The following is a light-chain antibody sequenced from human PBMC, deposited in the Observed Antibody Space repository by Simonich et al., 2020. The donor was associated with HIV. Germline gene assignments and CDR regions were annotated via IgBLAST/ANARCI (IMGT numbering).Light chain of an antibody. V-gene: IGKV1-12*01. CDR3: QQANSFPV. J-gene: IGKJ3*01. CDR2: AAS. CDR1: QSISSW. Sequence: DIEMTQSPSTLSASVGDKVTITCRASQSISSWLAWYQQKPGKAPKLLIYAASSLQSGVPSRFSGSGSGTDFTLTISSLQPEDFATYYCQQANSFPVFGPGTKVDIK.